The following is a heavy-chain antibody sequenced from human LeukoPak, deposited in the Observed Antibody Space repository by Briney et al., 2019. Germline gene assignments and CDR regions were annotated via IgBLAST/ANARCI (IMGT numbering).Heavy chain of an antibody. D-gene: IGHD3-10*01. Sequence: SETLSLTCTVSGYSISSGYYWGWIRQPPGKGLEWIGSIYHSGSTYYNPSLKSRVTISVDTSKNQFSLKLSSVTAADTAVYYCARRGRAYYYYMDVWGKGTTVTISS. CDR1: GYSISSGYY. CDR3: ARRGRAYYYYMDV. V-gene: IGHV4-38-2*02. J-gene: IGHJ6*03. CDR2: IYHSGST.